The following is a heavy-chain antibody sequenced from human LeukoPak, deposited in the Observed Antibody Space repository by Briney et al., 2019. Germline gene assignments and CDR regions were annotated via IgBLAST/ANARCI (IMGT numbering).Heavy chain of an antibody. CDR3: ASRQGQIDY. V-gene: IGHV3-11*01. J-gene: IGHJ4*02. CDR1: GFTFSDFY. Sequence: PGGSLRLSCAASGFTFSDFYMSWTRQAPGKGLEWVSFTSTTGSTIYYADSVKGRFTISRDNARNSLYLQMNSLRAEDTAVYYCASRQGQIDYWGQGTLVTVSS. CDR2: TSTTGSTI.